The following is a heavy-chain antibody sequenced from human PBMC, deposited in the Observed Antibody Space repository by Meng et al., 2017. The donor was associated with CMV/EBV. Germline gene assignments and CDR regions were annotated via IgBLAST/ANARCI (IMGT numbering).Heavy chain of an antibody. CDR1: GGSFSGYY. V-gene: IGHV3-53*01. J-gene: IGHJ6*02. D-gene: IGHD5-18*01. CDR2: IYSGGST. CDR3: ARGVDTAPLGMDI. Sequence: ETLSLTCAVYGGSFSGYYWSWIRQPPGKGLEWVSVIYSGGSTYYADSVKGRFTISRDNSKNTVYLQMNSLRAEDTAVFYCARGVDTAPLGMDIWGQGTTVTVSS.